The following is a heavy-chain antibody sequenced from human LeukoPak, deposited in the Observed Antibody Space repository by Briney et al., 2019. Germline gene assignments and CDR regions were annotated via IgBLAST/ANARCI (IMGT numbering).Heavy chain of an antibody. CDR1: GFTFSSYT. J-gene: IGHJ4*02. D-gene: IGHD2-15*01. Sequence: GGSLRLSCAASGFTFSSYTMNWVRQAPGKGLEWVSSISSSSSFVYYADSLKGRFTISRDNAKNSLFLQMNSLRAEDTAVYYCARGSGPIDYWGQGALVTVSS. CDR3: ARGSGPIDY. CDR2: ISSSSSFV. V-gene: IGHV3-21*01.